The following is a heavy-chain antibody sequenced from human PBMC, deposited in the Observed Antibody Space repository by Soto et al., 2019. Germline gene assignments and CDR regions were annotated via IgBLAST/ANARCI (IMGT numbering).Heavy chain of an antibody. J-gene: IGHJ5*02. V-gene: IGHV1-3*01. CDR2: INPGNGNT. CDR3: ARSEPRYCSGSTCYFNWFDP. Sequence: ASVKVSCKTSGYTFTTYTVHWLRQAPGQRLEWMGWINPGNGNTKYSQRLQDRLTITSDTSASTAYMDLSSLTSEDTAVYYCARSEPRYCSGSTCYFNWFDPWGQGTLVTVSS. D-gene: IGHD2-15*01. CDR1: GYTFTTYT.